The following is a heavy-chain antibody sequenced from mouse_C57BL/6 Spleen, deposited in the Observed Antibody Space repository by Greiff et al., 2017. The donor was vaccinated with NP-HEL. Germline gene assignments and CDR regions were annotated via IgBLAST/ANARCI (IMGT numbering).Heavy chain of an antibody. CDR3: ARSITTVDFDY. Sequence: VQLQQPGTELVKPGASVKLSCKASGYTFTSYWMHWVKQRPGQGLEWIGNINPSNGGTKSNEKFKSKATLTVDKSSSTAYMLLSRLTSEDSAVYYCARSITTVDFDYWGQGTTLTVSS. CDR2: INPSNGGT. D-gene: IGHD1-1*01. J-gene: IGHJ2*01. V-gene: IGHV1-53*01. CDR1: GYTFTSYW.